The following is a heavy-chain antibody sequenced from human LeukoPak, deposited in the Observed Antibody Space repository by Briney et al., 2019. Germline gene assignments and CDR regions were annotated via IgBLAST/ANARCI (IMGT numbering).Heavy chain of an antibody. V-gene: IGHV3-53*01. CDR1: GFTVSGNY. CDR2: IYSGGGT. CDR3: ARSAVTGPGWIDS. D-gene: IGHD6-19*01. J-gene: IGHJ5*01. Sequence: GGSLRLSCAASGFTVSGNYMSRVRQAPGRGLQWVSVIYSGGGTYYADSVMGRFTISRDNSKNTLYLQMNGLRAEDTAVYYCARSAVTGPGWIDSWGQGTLVTVSS.